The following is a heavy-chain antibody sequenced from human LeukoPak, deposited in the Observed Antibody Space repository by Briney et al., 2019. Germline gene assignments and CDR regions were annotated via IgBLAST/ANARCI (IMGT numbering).Heavy chain of an antibody. CDR1: GGSISGYY. Sequence: ASETLSLTCTVSGGSISGYYWNWIRQPPGKGLEWIGHIHHSGSTAYNPSLTSRVTMSVDTSKNQFSLNLSSVTAADTAVYYCARHLEYISSWKGYYFDYWGQGTLVTVSS. D-gene: IGHD6-13*01. CDR3: ARHLEYISSWKGYYFDY. V-gene: IGHV4-59*08. CDR2: IHHSGST. J-gene: IGHJ4*02.